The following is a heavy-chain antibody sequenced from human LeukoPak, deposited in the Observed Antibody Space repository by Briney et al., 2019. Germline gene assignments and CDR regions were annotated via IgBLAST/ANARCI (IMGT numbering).Heavy chain of an antibody. V-gene: IGHV4-61*05. CDR3: ARVPMIDNTAWAYYFDY. CDR1: GGSISSSSYY. D-gene: IGHD3-16*01. Sequence: SETLSLTCTVSGGSISSSSYYWGWIRQPPGKGLEWIGYIYYTGDTNYNPSLDSRLTMAIDRSRNQFSLNLRSVTAADTAVYYCARVPMIDNTAWAYYFDYWGQGSRVTVSS. CDR2: IYYTGDT. J-gene: IGHJ4*02.